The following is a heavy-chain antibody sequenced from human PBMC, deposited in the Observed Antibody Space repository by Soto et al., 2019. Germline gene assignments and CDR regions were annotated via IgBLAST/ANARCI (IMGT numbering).Heavy chain of an antibody. CDR2: INHSGST. V-gene: IGHV4-34*01. D-gene: IGHD5-18*01. CDR1: GGSFSGYY. Sequence: SETLSLTCAVYGGSFSGYYWTWIRQPPGKGLEWIGEINHSGSTNYNPSLKSRVTISVDTSKNQFSLKLSSVTAAAMAVYYCARAPIKRGYTSGPDYWGQGPLVPVSS. J-gene: IGHJ4*02. CDR3: ARAPIKRGYTSGPDY.